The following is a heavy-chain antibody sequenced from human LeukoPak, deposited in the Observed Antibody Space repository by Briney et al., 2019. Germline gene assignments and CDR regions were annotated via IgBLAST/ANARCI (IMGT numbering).Heavy chain of an antibody. CDR3: AKDAASLSGSSSYGMDV. V-gene: IGHV3-30*02. CDR1: GFTFSSYG. CDR2: IRYDGSNK. J-gene: IGHJ6*02. D-gene: IGHD3-10*01. Sequence: GGSLRLSCTASGFTFSSYGMHWVRQAPGKGLEWVAFIRYDGSNKYYADSVKGRFTISRDNAKNSLYLQMNSLRAEDTALYYCAKDAASLSGSSSYGMDVWGQGTTVTVSS.